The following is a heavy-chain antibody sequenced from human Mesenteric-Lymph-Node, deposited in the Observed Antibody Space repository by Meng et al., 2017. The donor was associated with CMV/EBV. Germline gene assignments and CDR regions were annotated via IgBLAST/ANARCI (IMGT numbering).Heavy chain of an antibody. Sequence: GGSLRLSCAASGFTFSNYWMSWVRQAPGKGLESVANIKQEGSEKFYVDSVKGRFTISRDNAKNSLYLQMYSLRAEDTAVYYCARGDRLSGGDRTLIDFWGQGTQVTVSS. CDR3: ARGDRLSGGDRTLIDF. D-gene: IGHD4-17*01. CDR2: IKQEGSEK. CDR1: GFTFSNYW. V-gene: IGHV3-7*01. J-gene: IGHJ4*02.